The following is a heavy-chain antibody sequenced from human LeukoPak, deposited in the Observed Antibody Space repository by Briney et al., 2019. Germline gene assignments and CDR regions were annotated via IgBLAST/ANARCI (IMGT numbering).Heavy chain of an antibody. J-gene: IGHJ3*02. D-gene: IGHD3-10*01. CDR1: GYTLTSYD. CDR2: MNPNSGNT. Sequence: ASVKVSCKASGYTLTSYDINWVRQATGQGLEWMGWMNPNSGNTGYAQKFQGRVTMTRNTSISTAYMELSSLRSEDTAAYYCARVAKRSLDYYGSGTDAFDIWGQGTMVTVSS. CDR3: ARVAKRSLDYYGSGTDAFDI. V-gene: IGHV1-8*01.